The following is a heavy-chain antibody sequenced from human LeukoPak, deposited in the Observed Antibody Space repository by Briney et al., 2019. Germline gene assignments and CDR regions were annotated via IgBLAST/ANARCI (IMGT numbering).Heavy chain of an antibody. CDR3: ARRGFCTGSSCSFALDF. CDR2: IFHRGST. D-gene: IGHD2-15*01. CDR1: SGSLSSDSW. V-gene: IGHV4-4*02. Sequence: PSETLSLTCTVSSGSLSSDSWWSWVRQSPGKGLECIGEIFHRGSTTYNPSLKSRVTMSIDKSKNRFSLELTSVTAADTAMYFCARRGFCTGSSCSFALDFWGQGTLVIVSS. J-gene: IGHJ4*02.